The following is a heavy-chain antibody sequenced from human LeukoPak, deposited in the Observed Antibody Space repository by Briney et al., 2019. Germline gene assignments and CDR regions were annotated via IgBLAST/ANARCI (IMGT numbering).Heavy chain of an antibody. V-gene: IGHV3-30-3*01. CDR1: GFIFSSYD. J-gene: IGHJ4*02. CDR2: ISYDGSNK. D-gene: IGHD6-19*01. Sequence: QPGGSLRLSCAASGFIFSSYDMHWVRQAPGKGLEWVAVISYDGSNKYYADSVKGRFTISRDNSKSTLYMQMNSLRAEDTAVYYCARSRGAGPGAYFDYWGQGTLITVSS. CDR3: ARSRGAGPGAYFDY.